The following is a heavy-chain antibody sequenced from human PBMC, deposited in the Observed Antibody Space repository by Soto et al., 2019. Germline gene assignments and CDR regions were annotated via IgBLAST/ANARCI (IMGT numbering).Heavy chain of an antibody. Sequence: ASVKVSCKASGYTFTSYAMHWVRQAPGQRLEWMGWINAGNGNTKYSQKFQGRVTITSDTSASTAYMELSSLRSEDTAVYYCARSIVVVTAADYWGQGTLVTVS. V-gene: IGHV1-3*01. J-gene: IGHJ4*02. CDR2: INAGNGNT. D-gene: IGHD2-21*02. CDR3: ARSIVVVTAADY. CDR1: GYTFTSYA.